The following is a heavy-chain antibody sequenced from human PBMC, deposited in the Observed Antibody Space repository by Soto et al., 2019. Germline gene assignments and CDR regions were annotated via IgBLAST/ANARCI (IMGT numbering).Heavy chain of an antibody. CDR2: IRTSVGDT. D-gene: IGHD2-21*02. CDR1: GFTFSSYA. CDR3: ARESGDWPLNWFDP. J-gene: IGHJ5*02. Sequence: GGSLRLSCAASGFTFSSYAMNWVRQAPGKGLEWASTIRTSVGDTYYAASVKGRFTISRDNSKNTLYLQMNGLTAEDTAVYYCARESGDWPLNWFDPWGQGTLVTVSS. V-gene: IGHV3-23*01.